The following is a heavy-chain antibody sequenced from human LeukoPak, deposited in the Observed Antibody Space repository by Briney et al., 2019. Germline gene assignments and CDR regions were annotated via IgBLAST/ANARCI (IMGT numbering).Heavy chain of an antibody. V-gene: IGHV3-15*01. CDR2: IKSKTDGGTT. CDR1: GFPFNNAW. J-gene: IGHJ4*02. Sequence: GGSLRLPCAASGFPFNNAWMSWVRPAPGKGLEWVGRIKSKTDGGTTDYAAPVKGRFTISRDDSKNTLYLQMNSLKTEDTAVYYCIIYEPGYDSFDYWGQGTLVTVSS. CDR3: IIYEPGYDSFDY. D-gene: IGHD5-12*01.